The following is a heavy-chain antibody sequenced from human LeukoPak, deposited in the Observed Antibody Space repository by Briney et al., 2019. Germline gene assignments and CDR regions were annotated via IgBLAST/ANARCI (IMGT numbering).Heavy chain of an antibody. V-gene: IGHV4-59*01. CDR1: GDSMRSYY. CDR2: IYYSGST. J-gene: IGHJ1*01. D-gene: IGHD6-19*01. CDR3: ARGGYSSGLYGNFQH. Sequence: PSETLSLTCSVSGDSMRSYYWSWIRQPPGKGLEWIGYIYYSGSTNYNPSLKSRVSISVDTSKNQLSLKLRSVTAAATAVYYCARGGYSSGLYGNFQHWGQGTLVTVSS.